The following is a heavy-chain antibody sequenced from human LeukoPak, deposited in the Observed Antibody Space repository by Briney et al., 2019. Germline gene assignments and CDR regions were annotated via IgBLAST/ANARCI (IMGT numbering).Heavy chain of an antibody. V-gene: IGHV4-59*01. Sequence: SETLSHTCTVSGGSMNSYSWSWIRQPPGKGLEWIGFIYYSGNTNYNPSLKSRVTISVDTSKNQFSLKLSSVTAADTAVYYCARKNAFDIWGQGTMVTVSS. J-gene: IGHJ3*02. CDR1: GGSMNSYS. CDR3: ARKNAFDI. CDR2: IYYSGNT.